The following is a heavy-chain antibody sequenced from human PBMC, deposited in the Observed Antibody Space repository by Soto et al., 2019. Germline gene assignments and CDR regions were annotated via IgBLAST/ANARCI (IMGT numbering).Heavy chain of an antibody. D-gene: IGHD3-10*01. CDR2: INPNSGGT. J-gene: IGHJ4*02. V-gene: IGHV1-2*04. CDR1: GYTFTGYY. CDR3: ASVFRGPPRGVSYYFYS. Sequence: ASVKVSCKASGYTFTGYYMHWVRQAPGQGLEWMGWINPNSGGTNYAQKFQGWVTMTRDTSISTAYMELSRLRSDDTAVYYCASVFRGPPRGVSYYFYSWGQGALVTVS.